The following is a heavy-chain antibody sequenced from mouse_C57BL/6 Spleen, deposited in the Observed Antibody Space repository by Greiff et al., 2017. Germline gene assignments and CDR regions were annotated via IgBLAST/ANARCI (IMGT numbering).Heavy chain of an antibody. V-gene: IGHV1-7*01. CDR1: GYTFTSYW. CDR3: ASRGNYGSSYPYYFDY. Sequence: QVHVKQSGAELAKPGASVKLSCKASGYTFTSYWMHWVKQRPGQGLEWNGYINPSSGYTKYNQKFKDKATLTADKSSSTAYMQLSSLTYEDSAVYYCASRGNYGSSYPYYFDYWGQGTTLTVSS. D-gene: IGHD1-1*01. J-gene: IGHJ2*01. CDR2: INPSSGYT.